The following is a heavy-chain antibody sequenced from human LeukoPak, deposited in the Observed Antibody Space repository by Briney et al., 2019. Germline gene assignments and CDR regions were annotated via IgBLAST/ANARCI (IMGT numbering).Heavy chain of an antibody. J-gene: IGHJ4*02. CDR3: TKVYGVAGIDY. Sequence: PGGSLRLSCAASGFTFSSYGMHWVRQAPGKGLEWVAFIRYEGSNKYYADSVKGRFTISRDNSKNTVYLQMNRLRGEDTTVYYCTKVYGVAGIDYWGQGTLVTVSS. V-gene: IGHV3-30*02. CDR1: GFTFSSYG. CDR2: IRYEGSNK. D-gene: IGHD6-19*01.